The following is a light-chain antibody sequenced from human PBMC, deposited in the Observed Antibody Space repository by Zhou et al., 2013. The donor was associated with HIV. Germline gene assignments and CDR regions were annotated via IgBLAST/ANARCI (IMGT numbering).Light chain of an antibody. CDR3: QQFYSPLXT. CDR1: QDIANS. Sequence: DIQLTQFPSSLSASVGDRVTISCRASQDIANSLAWYQQKPGKAPRLLLYGASKLESGVPSRFSGSGSETDYTLTIDNLQSEDSATYYXQQFYSPLXTFGGGTKVETK. V-gene: IGKV1-NL1*01. CDR2: GAS. J-gene: IGKJ4*01.